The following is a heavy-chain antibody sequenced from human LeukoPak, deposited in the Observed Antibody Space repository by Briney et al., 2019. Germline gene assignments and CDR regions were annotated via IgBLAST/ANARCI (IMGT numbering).Heavy chain of an antibody. CDR3: ARGAGGSVDP. D-gene: IGHD3-16*01. J-gene: IGHJ5*02. Sequence: SETLSLTCTVSGGSISSHYWSWVRQPPGKGLEWIGYIYYSGSTNYNPSLKSRVTISVDTSKNQFSLKLSSVTAADTAVYYCARGAGGSVDPWGQGTLVTVSS. CDR1: GGSISSHY. V-gene: IGHV4-59*08. CDR2: IYYSGST.